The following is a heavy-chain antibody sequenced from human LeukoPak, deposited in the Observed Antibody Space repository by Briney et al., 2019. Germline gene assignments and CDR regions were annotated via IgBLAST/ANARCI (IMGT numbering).Heavy chain of an antibody. CDR3: ARDRSPVNKVSGY. CDR1: GFTFSSYA. D-gene: IGHD2/OR15-2a*01. Sequence: PGGSLRLSCAASGFTFSSYAMSWVRQAPGKGLEWVSAISGSGGSTYYADSVKGRFTISRDNSKNTLYLQMNSLRAEDTAVYYCARDRSPVNKVSGYWGQGTLVTVSS. CDR2: ISGSGGST. V-gene: IGHV3-23*01. J-gene: IGHJ4*02.